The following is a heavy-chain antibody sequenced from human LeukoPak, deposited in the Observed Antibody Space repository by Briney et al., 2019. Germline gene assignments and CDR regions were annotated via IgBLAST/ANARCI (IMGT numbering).Heavy chain of an antibody. V-gene: IGHV1-69*06. D-gene: IGHD3-3*01. Sequence: VASVKVSCKASGGTFSSYAISWVRQAPGQGLEWMGGIIPIFGTANYAQKFQGRVTITADKSTSTAYMELSSLRSEDTAVYYCARTFRAAYDFWSGQSNYFDYWGQGTLVTVSS. CDR3: ARTFRAAYDFWSGQSNYFDY. J-gene: IGHJ4*02. CDR1: GGTFSSYA. CDR2: IIPIFGTA.